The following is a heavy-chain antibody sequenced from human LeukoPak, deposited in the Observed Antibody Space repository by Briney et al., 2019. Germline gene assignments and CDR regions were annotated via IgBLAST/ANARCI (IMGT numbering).Heavy chain of an antibody. V-gene: IGHV3-66*01. CDR1: GFTFSSYA. CDR2: IYSGGST. Sequence: GGSLRLSCAASGFTFSSYAMSWVRQAPGKGLEWVSVIYSGGSTYYADSVKGRFTISRDNSKNTLYLQMNSLRAEDTAVYYCARGSYYGSGSYYFYWGQGTLVTVSS. J-gene: IGHJ4*02. D-gene: IGHD3-10*01. CDR3: ARGSYYGSGSYYFY.